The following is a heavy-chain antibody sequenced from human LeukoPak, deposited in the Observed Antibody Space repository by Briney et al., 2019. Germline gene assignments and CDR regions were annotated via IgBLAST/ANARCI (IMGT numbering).Heavy chain of an antibody. J-gene: IGHJ4*02. D-gene: IGHD3-22*01. Sequence: ASVKVSCKASGGTFSSYAISWVRQAPGQGLEWMGRIIPMLNIANFAQKFQGRVMFTADKSTSTAYMELSSLRSEDTALYYCSTQDYSDRGGSGSYLDYWGQGTLVTVSS. V-gene: IGHV1-69*04. CDR1: GGTFSSYA. CDR3: STQDYSDRGGSGSYLDY. CDR2: IIPMLNIA.